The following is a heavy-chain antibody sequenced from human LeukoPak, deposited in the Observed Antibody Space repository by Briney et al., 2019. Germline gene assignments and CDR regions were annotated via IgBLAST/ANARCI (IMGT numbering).Heavy chain of an antibody. V-gene: IGHV1-69*05. CDR3: ATANSPLEGWNYPLDY. Sequence: ASVKVYWKASGGTFSSYAISWVRQAPGQGLEWMGGIIPIFGPANYAQKFQGRVTISTDESTSIAYMELSSLRSEDTAVYYCATANSPLEGWNYPLDYWGQGTLVTVSS. D-gene: IGHD1-7*01. CDR2: IIPIFGPA. CDR1: GGTFSSYA. J-gene: IGHJ4*02.